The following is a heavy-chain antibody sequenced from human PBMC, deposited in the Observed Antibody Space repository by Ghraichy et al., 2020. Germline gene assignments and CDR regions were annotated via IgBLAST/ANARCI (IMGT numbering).Heavy chain of an antibody. CDR3: ARDRPVGATFGWFDP. CDR1: GFTFSSYW. V-gene: IGHV3-7*03. Sequence: GESLNISCAASGFTFSSYWMSWVRQAPGKGLEWVANIKQDGSEKYYVDSVKGRFTISRDNAKNSLYLQMNSLRAEDTVVYYCARDRPVGATFGWFDPWGQGTLVTVSS. CDR2: IKQDGSEK. J-gene: IGHJ5*02. D-gene: IGHD1-26*01.